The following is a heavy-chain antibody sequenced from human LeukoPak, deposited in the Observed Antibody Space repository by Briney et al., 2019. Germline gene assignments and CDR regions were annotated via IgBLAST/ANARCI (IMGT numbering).Heavy chain of an antibody. J-gene: IGHJ4*02. CDR2: IKYDGDEK. CDR1: GFIFSTYW. V-gene: IGHV3-7*01. CDR3: AREYRAVAAPFDY. Sequence: GGSLRLSCAASGFIFSTYWMTWVRQAPGKGLEWVATIKYDGDEKFYVDSVTGRFTISRDNAKNSLYLQMNSLTAEDTAVYYCAREYRAVAAPFDYWGQGTLVTVSS. D-gene: IGHD6-19*01.